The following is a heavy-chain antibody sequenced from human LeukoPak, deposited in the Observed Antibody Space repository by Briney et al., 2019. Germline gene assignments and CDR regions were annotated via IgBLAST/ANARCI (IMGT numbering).Heavy chain of an antibody. CDR2: ISGSGGST. D-gene: IGHD1-7*01. CDR1: GFTFSSYA. V-gene: IGHV3-23*01. J-gene: IGHJ4*02. Sequence: GGSLRLSCAASGFTFSSYAMSWVRQAPGEGLEWVSAISGSGGSTYYADSVKGRFTISRDNSKNTLYLQMNSLRAEDTAVYYCAKGDNWNYGPFDYWGQGTLVTVSS. CDR3: AKGDNWNYGPFDY.